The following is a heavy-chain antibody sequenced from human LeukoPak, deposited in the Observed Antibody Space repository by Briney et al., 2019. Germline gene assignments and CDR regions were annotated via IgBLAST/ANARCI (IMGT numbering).Heavy chain of an antibody. CDR2: IYYDGNT. J-gene: IGHJ6*03. V-gene: IGHV4-59*08. CDR3: VRHVLFYYYYHMDV. Sequence: SETPSLTCTVSGGSISSYYWSWIRQSPGKGLEWIGYIYYDGNTNYNPSLKSRVTISLDTSKNQFSLEMSSVTAADTAVYYCVRHVLFYYYYHMDVWGTGTTVTVSS. D-gene: IGHD3-10*01. CDR1: GGSISSYY.